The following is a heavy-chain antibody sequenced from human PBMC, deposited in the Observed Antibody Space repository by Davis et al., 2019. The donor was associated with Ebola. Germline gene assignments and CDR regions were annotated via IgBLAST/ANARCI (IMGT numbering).Heavy chain of an antibody. Sequence: GESLKISCAASGFTFSSYWMSWVRQAPGKGLEWVSYISSSSSTIYYADSVKGRFTISRDNSKNTLYLQMNSLRAEDTAVYYCARTAPYYYYGMDVWGQGTTVTVSS. CDR2: ISSSSSTI. V-gene: IGHV3-48*01. J-gene: IGHJ6*02. CDR1: GFTFSSYW. CDR3: ARTAPYYYYGMDV.